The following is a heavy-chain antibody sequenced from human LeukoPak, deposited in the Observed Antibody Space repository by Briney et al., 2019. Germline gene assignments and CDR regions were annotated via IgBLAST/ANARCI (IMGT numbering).Heavy chain of an antibody. J-gene: IGHJ1*01. D-gene: IGHD1-1*01. CDR2: INQDGSGK. V-gene: IGHV3-7*01. CDR3: AEGTTG. CDR1: GFTFSRHW. Sequence: GSLRLSCATSGFTFSRHWMSWVRQAPGKGLEWVANINQDGSGKYYVDSVKGRFTISRDNAKNSLYLQMNCLRSEDTAIYYCAEGTTGWGQGTLVTVSS.